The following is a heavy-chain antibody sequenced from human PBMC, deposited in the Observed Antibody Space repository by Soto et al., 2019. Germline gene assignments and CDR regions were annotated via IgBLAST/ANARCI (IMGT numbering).Heavy chain of an antibody. CDR2: IYDSGSN. Sequence: SETLSLTCPVSGGSLTRYYWSWIRQPPGKGLEWIAYIYDSGSNDYNPSLKSRVTISVDTSKNQFSLKLSSVTAADTAVYYCARHRSGSFSARYFDYLGQGNLVTVS. D-gene: IGHD1-26*01. J-gene: IGHJ4*02. CDR3: ARHRSGSFSARYFDY. CDR1: GGSLTRYY. V-gene: IGHV4-59*08.